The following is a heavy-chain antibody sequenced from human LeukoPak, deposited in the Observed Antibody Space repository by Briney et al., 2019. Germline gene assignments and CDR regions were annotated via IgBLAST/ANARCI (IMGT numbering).Heavy chain of an antibody. D-gene: IGHD2-21*02. CDR2: IGYDATKT. J-gene: IGHJ3*02. CDR1: GFTFTTYG. CDR3: ARDDGGDFNDAFDI. V-gene: IGHV3-30*02. Sequence: GGSLRLSCLSSGFTFTTYGMHWVRQAPGKGLEWVTFIGYDATKTDYIDSVKGRFTISRDNSKNTLYLQMNSLRAEDTAVYYCARDDGGDFNDAFDIWGQGTLVTVSS.